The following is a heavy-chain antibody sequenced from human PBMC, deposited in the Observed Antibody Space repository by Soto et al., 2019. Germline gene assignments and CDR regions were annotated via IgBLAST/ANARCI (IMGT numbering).Heavy chain of an antibody. CDR1: GASIGSSSYY. J-gene: IGHJ4*02. CDR2: IYYSGST. CDR3: ARTYYYDSSGYYHPFDY. D-gene: IGHD3-22*01. V-gene: IGHV4-39*01. Sequence: SVTLSLTCTICGASIGSSSYYWGCIRQPPGKGLEWIGSIYYSGSTYYNLSLKSRVTISVDTSKNQFSLKLSSVTAADTAVYYCARTYYYDSSGYYHPFDYWGQGTLVPVS.